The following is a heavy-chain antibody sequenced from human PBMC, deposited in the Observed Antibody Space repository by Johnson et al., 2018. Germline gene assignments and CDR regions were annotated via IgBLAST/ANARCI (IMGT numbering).Heavy chain of an antibody. J-gene: IGHJ6*02. CDR1: GFTFSDYY. Sequence: VQLLESGGGLVKPGGSLRLSCAASGFTFSDYYMTWIRQAPGKGLEWVSYISRGVTTINYADSVKGRFTISRDNAKNSLYLQMNSLRAEDTAIYYCARRDGSYSMDVWGQGTTVLVSS. CDR2: ISRGVTTI. D-gene: IGHD5-18*01. V-gene: IGHV3-11*01. CDR3: ARRDGSYSMDV.